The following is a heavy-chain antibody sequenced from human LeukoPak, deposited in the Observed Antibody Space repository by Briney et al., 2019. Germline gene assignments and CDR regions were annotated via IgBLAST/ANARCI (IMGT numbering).Heavy chain of an antibody. CDR1: GGSISAYW. J-gene: IGHJ4*02. CDR3: ARDYKYYNSGSYYDC. V-gene: IGHV4-4*07. CDR2: FYISGST. Sequence: ASETLSLTCTVSGGSISAYWWSWIRQSAGKGLEWIGRFYISGSTTYNPSLESRVTMSVDTSTNQFSLQLGSVTAADTAVYYCARDYKYYNSGSYYDCWGQGTLVTVSS. D-gene: IGHD3-10*01.